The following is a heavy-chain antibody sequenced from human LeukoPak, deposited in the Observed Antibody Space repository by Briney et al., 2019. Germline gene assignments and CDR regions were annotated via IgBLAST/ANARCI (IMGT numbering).Heavy chain of an antibody. D-gene: IGHD1-26*01. Sequence: PSETLSLTCSVSGGSISSSSYHWGWTRQPPGKGLEWIGSIYYSGITYYNPSLKSRVTISVDTSRNHFSLKLTSVSAADTAVYYCSRLREGSPGDYWGQGTLVTVSS. CDR3: SRLREGSPGDY. J-gene: IGHJ4*02. CDR2: IYYSGIT. CDR1: GGSISSSSYH. V-gene: IGHV4-39*02.